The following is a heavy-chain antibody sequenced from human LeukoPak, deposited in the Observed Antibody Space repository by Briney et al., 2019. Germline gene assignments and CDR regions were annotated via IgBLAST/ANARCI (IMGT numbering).Heavy chain of an antibody. Sequence: PSETLSLTCTVSGGSISSGGYYWSRIRQHPGKGLEWIGYIYYSGSTYYNPSLKSRVTISVDTSKNQFSLKLSSVTAADTAVYYCAGGLRGYSYGYFDYWGQGTLVTVSS. D-gene: IGHD5-18*01. CDR1: GGSISSGGYY. J-gene: IGHJ4*02. V-gene: IGHV4-31*03. CDR3: AGGLRGYSYGYFDY. CDR2: IYYSGST.